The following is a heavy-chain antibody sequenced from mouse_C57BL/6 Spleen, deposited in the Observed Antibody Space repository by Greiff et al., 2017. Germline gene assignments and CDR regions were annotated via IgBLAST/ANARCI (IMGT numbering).Heavy chain of an antibody. Sequence: VQRVESGPGLVQPSQSLSITCTVSGFSLTSYGVHWVRQSPGKGLEWLGVIWRGGSTDYNAAFMSRLSITKDNSKSQVFFKMNSLQADDTAIYYCAKNSANFYYFDYWGQGTTLTVSS. CDR1: GFSLTSYG. J-gene: IGHJ2*01. CDR3: AKNSANFYYFDY. D-gene: IGHD4-1*01. V-gene: IGHV2-5*01. CDR2: IWRGGST.